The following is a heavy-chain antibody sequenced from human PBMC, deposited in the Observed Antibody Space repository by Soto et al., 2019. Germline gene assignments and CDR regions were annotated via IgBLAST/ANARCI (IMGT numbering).Heavy chain of an antibody. Sequence: SETLSLTCAVSGGSISSGGYSWSWIRQPPGKGLEWIGYIYHSGSTYYNPYLKSRVTISVDRSKNQFSLKLSSVTAADTAVYYCARHRPVLLWFGDLSCFDPWGQGTLVTVSS. D-gene: IGHD3-10*01. CDR1: GGSISSGGYS. CDR3: ARHRPVLLWFGDLSCFDP. V-gene: IGHV4-30-2*01. J-gene: IGHJ5*02. CDR2: IYHSGST.